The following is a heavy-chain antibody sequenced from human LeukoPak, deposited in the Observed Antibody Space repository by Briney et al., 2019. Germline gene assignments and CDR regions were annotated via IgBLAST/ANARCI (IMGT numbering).Heavy chain of an antibody. CDR3: ARDRLIVGATRTRYYYYGMDV. CDR1: GFTFSSYS. CDR2: ISSSSSYI. J-gene: IGHJ6*02. Sequence: PGGSLRLSCAASGFTFSSYSMNWVRQAPGKGLEWVSSISSSSSYIYYADSVKGRFTISRDNSKNTLYLQMNSLRAEDTAVYYCARDRLIVGATRTRYYYYGMDVWGQGTTVTVSS. V-gene: IGHV3-21*01. D-gene: IGHD1-26*01.